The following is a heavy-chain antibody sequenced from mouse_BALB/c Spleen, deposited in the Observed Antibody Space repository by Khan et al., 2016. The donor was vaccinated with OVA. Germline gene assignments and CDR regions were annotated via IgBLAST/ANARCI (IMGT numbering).Heavy chain of an antibody. D-gene: IGHD1-1*01. CDR1: GYSITSDYA. CDR2: ISYGGST. J-gene: IGHJ4*01. Sequence: EVKLQESGPGLVKPSQSLSLTCTVTGYSITSDYAWDWIRQFPGNKLEWMGYISYGGSTSYNPSLKSRISITRDTSKNQFFLQLNSVTTEDTATYTCTRKNYYSYAMDYWGQGTSVTVSS. CDR3: TRKNYYSYAMDY. V-gene: IGHV3-2*02.